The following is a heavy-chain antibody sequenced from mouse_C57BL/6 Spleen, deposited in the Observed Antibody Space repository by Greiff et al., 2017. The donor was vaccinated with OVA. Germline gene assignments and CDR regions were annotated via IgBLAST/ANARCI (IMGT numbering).Heavy chain of an antibody. V-gene: IGHV5-17*01. CDR2: ISSGSSTI. D-gene: IGHD2-1*01. CDR1: GFTFSDYG. Sequence: EVMLVESGGGLVKPGGSLKLSCAASGFTFSDYGMHWVRQAPEKGLEWVAYISSGSSTIYYADTVKGRFTISRDNAKNTRFLQMTSLRSEDTAMYYCARDYGNYFDYWGQGTTLTVSS. J-gene: IGHJ2*01. CDR3: ARDYGNYFDY.